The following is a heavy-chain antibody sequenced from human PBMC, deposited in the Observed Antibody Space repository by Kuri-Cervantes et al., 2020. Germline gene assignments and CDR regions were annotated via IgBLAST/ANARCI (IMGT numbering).Heavy chain of an antibody. V-gene: IGHV1-8*02. CDR2: INRNSGNT. CDR3: ARGGGVTGGYFDL. CDR1: GYTFTSYG. Sequence: ASVKVSCKASGYTFTSYGISWVRQAPGQGLEWMGWINRNSGNTGYAQKFQGRVTMTRNTSISTAYMELRSLRPDDTAAYYCARGGGVTGGYFDLWGRGTLVTVSS. D-gene: IGHD2-21*02. J-gene: IGHJ2*01.